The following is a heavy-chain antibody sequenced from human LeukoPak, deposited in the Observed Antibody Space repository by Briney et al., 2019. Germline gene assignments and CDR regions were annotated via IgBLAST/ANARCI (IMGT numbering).Heavy chain of an antibody. CDR2: ISSSSSTI. J-gene: IGHJ5*02. CDR3: ARVIAARPRWFDP. Sequence: GGSLRLSCAASGFTFSSYWMSWVRQAPGKGLEWVSYISSSSSTIYYADSVKGRFTISRDNAKNSLYLQMNSLRAEDTAVYYCARVIAARPRWFDPWGQGTLVTVSS. V-gene: IGHV3-48*01. CDR1: GFTFSSYW. D-gene: IGHD6-6*01.